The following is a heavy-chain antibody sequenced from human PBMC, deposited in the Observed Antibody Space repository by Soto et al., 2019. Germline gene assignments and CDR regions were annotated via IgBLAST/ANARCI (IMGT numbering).Heavy chain of an antibody. CDR3: ARGGESGNDPRDYYYDGMDV. Sequence: ASVKVSCKASGYTFTSFTNYRITWVRQAPGQGLEWMGWISGYNGKTNYAQKLQGRVTMTTDSSTNTGDMELGSLRSDDTAVDYCARGGESGNDPRDYYYDGMDVWGQGTTVTVSS. CDR1: GYTFTSFTNYR. D-gene: IGHD5-12*01. J-gene: IGHJ6*02. CDR2: ISGYNGKT. V-gene: IGHV1-18*04.